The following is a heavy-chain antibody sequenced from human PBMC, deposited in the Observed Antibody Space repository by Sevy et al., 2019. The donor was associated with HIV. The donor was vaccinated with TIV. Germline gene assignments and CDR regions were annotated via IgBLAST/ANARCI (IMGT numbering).Heavy chain of an antibody. CDR1: GYTFTSYG. D-gene: IGHD3-10*01. CDR2: ISAYNGNT. V-gene: IGHV1-18*01. J-gene: IGHJ5*02. CDR3: ARVPPKSITMVRGVRGWFDP. Sequence: ASVKVSCKASGYTFTSYGISWVRQAPGQGLEWMGWISAYNGNTNYAQKLQGRVTMTTDTSTSTAYMELRSLRSDDTAVYYCARVPPKSITMVRGVRGWFDPWGQGTLVTVSS.